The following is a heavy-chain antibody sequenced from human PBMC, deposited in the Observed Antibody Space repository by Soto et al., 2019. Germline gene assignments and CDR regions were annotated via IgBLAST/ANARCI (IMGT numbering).Heavy chain of an antibody. J-gene: IGHJ5*02. CDR1: GFTFSTFA. Sequence: QPGGSLRLSCAASGFTFSTFALHWVRQAPGKGLEWVAVISHDGSNKYYADSVKGRFTISRDNSKNTLYMQMNSLRVEDTAVYYCARDGLPDDFRSGGYWFDPWGQGTLVTVSS. D-gene: IGHD3-3*01. CDR3: ARDGLPDDFRSGGYWFDP. V-gene: IGHV3-30-3*01. CDR2: ISHDGSNK.